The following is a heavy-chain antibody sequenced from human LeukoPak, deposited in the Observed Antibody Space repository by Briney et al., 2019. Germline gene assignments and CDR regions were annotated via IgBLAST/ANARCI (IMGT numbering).Heavy chain of an antibody. Sequence: KASETLSLTCAVYGGSFSGYYWGWIRQPPGKGLEWIGEINHSGSTNYNPSLKSRVTISVDTSKNQFSLKLSSVTAADTAVYYCARVRRQYYYDSSGPFDIWGQGTMVTVSS. V-gene: IGHV4-34*01. CDR1: GGSFSGYY. J-gene: IGHJ3*02. D-gene: IGHD3-22*01. CDR2: INHSGST. CDR3: ARVRRQYYYDSSGPFDI.